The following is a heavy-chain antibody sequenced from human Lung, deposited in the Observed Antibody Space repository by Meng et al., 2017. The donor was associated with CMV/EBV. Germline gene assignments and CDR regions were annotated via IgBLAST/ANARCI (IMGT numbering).Heavy chain of an antibody. V-gene: IGHV4-59*12. CDR2: IYDSGST. D-gene: IGHD1-26*01. CDR3: ARDNPNSGIDH. J-gene: IGHJ4*02. CDR1: GGSISSYN. Sequence: GSLRLXCTVSGGSISSYNWSWIRQPPGKGLEWIGYIYDSGSTNYNPSLKSRVTISVDTSKNQFSLKLSSVTAADTAVYYCARDNPNSGIDHWGQGTLVTVSS.